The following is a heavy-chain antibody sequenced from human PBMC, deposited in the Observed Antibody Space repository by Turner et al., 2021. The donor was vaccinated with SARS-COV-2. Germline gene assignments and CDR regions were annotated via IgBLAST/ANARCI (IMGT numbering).Heavy chain of an antibody. CDR2: FDPEDVKT. CDR3: ATGYAYCGGDCSIDY. J-gene: IGHJ4*02. CDR1: GYTLTELS. V-gene: IGHV1-24*01. Sequence: QVQLVQSGAEVKKPGASVKVSCQVSGYTLTELSMHWVRQAPGKGLECMGGFDPEDVKTIYAQKCQGRVTMTEDTSTDTAYMELSSLRAEDTAVYYCATGYAYCGGDCSIDYWGQGTLVTVSS. D-gene: IGHD2-21*02.